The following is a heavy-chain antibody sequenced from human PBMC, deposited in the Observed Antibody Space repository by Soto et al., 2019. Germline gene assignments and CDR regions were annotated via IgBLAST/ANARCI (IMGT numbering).Heavy chain of an antibody. CDR3: ARHYPSIAAQYYYGMDV. V-gene: IGHV4-34*12. CDR1: GGSFSAYY. D-gene: IGHD6-6*01. J-gene: IGHJ6*02. CDR2: IIHSGST. Sequence: SETLSLTCAVYGGSFSAYYWSWVRQPPGKGLEWIGEIIHSGSTYYNPSLKSRVTISVDTSKNQFSLKLSSVTAADTAVYYCARHYPSIAAQYYYGMDVWGQGTTVTVSS.